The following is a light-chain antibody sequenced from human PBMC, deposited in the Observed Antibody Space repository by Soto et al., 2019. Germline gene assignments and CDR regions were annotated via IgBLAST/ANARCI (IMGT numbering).Light chain of an antibody. J-gene: IGLJ3*02. Sequence: QSALTQPPSASGSPGQSVTISCTGTSSDIGGYDYVSWYQQHPGKSPKLIIYEVNNRPSGVPDRFSGSKSGNTASLIVSGLQAEDEADYYCSSYAGSNNLVFAGGTKLTVL. CDR1: SSDIGGYDY. CDR3: SSYAGSNNLV. CDR2: EVN. V-gene: IGLV2-8*01.